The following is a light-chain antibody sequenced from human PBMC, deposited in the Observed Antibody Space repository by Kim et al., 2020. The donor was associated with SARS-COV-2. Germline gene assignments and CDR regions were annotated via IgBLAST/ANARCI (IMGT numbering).Light chain of an antibody. V-gene: IGLV2-14*03. CDR3: SSYTSILHVV. J-gene: IGLJ2*01. CDR2: DVS. Sequence: GQSITISCTGTSSDVGGYNYVSWYQPHPGKAPKLMIYDVSNRPSGVSNRFSGSKSGNTASLTISGLLAEDEADYYCSSYTSILHVVFGGGTQLTVL. CDR1: SSDVGGYNY.